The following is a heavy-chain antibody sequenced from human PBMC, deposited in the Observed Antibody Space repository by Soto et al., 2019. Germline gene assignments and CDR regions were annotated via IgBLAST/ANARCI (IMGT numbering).Heavy chain of an antibody. D-gene: IGHD3-10*01. Sequence: GGSLRLSCTASGFTFSSYAMSWVRQAPGKGLEWVAVISYDGSNKYCADSVKGRFTISRDKSKNTLYLQTMSLRAEDTASYYSERAPMVRRVMCEIDYWGQGTLVTVSS. J-gene: IGHJ4*02. CDR1: GFTFSSYA. CDR2: ISYDGSNK. CDR3: ERAPMVRRVMCEIDY. V-gene: IGHV3-30-3*01.